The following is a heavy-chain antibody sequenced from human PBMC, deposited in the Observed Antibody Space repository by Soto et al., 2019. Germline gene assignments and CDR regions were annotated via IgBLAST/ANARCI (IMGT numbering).Heavy chain of an antibody. CDR3: AKAFDFWSGSYYGMDV. CDR1: GFTFSSYA. D-gene: IGHD3-3*01. CDR2: ISGSGGST. V-gene: IGHV3-23*01. J-gene: IGHJ6*02. Sequence: PGGSLRLSCAASGFTFSSYAMSWVRQAPGKGLEWVSAISGSGGSTYYADSVKGRFTISRDNSKNTLYLQMNSLRAEDTAVYYCAKAFDFWSGSYYGMDVWGQGTTVTVSS.